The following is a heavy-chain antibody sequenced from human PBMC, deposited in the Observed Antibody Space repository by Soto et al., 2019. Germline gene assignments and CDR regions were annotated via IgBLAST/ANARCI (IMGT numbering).Heavy chain of an antibody. D-gene: IGHD4-17*01. J-gene: IGHJ6*03. CDR1: GYTFTSYG. CDR3: AREFLSATYYDYGEDYYYYYMDV. Sequence: GASVKVSCKASGYTFTSYGISWVRQAPGQGLEWMGWISAYNGNTNYAQKLQGRVTMTTDTSTSTAYMELRSLRSDDTAVYYCAREFLSATYYDYGEDYYYYYMDVWGKGTTVTVSS. CDR2: ISAYNGNT. V-gene: IGHV1-18*01.